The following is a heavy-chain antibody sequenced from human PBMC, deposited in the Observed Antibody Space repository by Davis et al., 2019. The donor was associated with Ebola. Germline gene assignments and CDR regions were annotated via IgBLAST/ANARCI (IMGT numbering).Heavy chain of an antibody. CDR2: INAGDGKI. V-gene: IGHV1-3*01. J-gene: IGHJ3*02. D-gene: IGHD1-26*01. CDR1: GYTFTSYA. Sequence: AASVKVSCKASGYTFTSYAMHWVRQAPGQRLEWMGWINAGDGKIIYSENFQGRLTITRDTSATTAYMELSSLRSEDTAAYYCARGMGATGDDAFDIWGQGTMVTVSS. CDR3: ARGMGATGDDAFDI.